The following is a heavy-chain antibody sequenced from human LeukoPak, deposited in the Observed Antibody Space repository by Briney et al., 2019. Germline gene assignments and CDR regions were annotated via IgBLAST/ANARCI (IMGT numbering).Heavy chain of an antibody. CDR2: TYYSGST. V-gene: IGHV4-59*01. D-gene: IGHD1-26*01. CDR1: GGSISSYY. J-gene: IGHJ5*02. Sequence: QVQLQESGPGLVKPSETLSLTCTVSGGSISSYYWSWIRQPPGKGLEWIGYTYYSGSTNYNPSLKSRVTISVDTSKNQFSLKLSSVTAADTAVYYCARDTGSYWRWFDPWGQGTLVTVSS. CDR3: ARDTGSYWRWFDP.